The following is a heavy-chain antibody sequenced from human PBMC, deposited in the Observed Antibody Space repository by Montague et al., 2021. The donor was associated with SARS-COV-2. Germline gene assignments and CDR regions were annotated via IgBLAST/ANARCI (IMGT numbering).Heavy chain of an antibody. D-gene: IGHD5-12*01. CDR3: ARTRGYDPLFDF. CDR1: GDSISGFY. V-gene: IGHV4-59*01. J-gene: IGHJ4*02. Sequence: SETLSLTCTVSGDSISGFYWSWIRQSPGKGLEWIGYIYYTGSTNYNPSLKSRVTISVDTSKKQFSLQLSSVTAADTAVYYCARTRGYDPLFDFWGQGTLVTVSS. CDR2: IYYTGST.